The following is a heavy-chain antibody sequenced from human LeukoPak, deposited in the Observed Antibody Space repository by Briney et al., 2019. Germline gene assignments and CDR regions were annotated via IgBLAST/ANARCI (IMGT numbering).Heavy chain of an antibody. J-gene: IGHJ6*02. D-gene: IGHD3-9*01. V-gene: IGHV4-34*01. CDR1: GGSFSGYY. Sequence: SETLSLTCAVYGGSFSGYYWSWIRQPPGKGLEWIGEINHSGSTNYNPSLKSRVTISVDTSKNQFSLKLSSVTAADTAVYYCASLPSPTYYDILTGYYESYYYYGMDVWGQGTTVTVSS. CDR2: INHSGST. CDR3: ASLPSPTYYDILTGYYESYYYYGMDV.